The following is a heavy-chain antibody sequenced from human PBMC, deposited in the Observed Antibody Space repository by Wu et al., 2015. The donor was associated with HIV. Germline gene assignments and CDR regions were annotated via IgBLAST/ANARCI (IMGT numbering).Heavy chain of an antibody. CDR2: INPSGGST. CDR3: ARDIVVVPALYYYMDV. J-gene: IGHJ6*03. D-gene: IGHD2-2*01. CDR1: GYTFTSYY. Sequence: QVQLVQSGAEVRKPGASVKVSCKASGYTFTSYYMHWVRQAPGQGLEWMGIINPSGGSTSYAQKFQGRVTMTRDTSTSTVYMELSRLRSDDTAVYYCARDIVVVPALYYYMDVWGKGTTVTVSS. V-gene: IGHV1-46*01.